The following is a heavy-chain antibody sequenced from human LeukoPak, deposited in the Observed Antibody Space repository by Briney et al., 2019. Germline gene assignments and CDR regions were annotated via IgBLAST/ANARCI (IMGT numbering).Heavy chain of an antibody. D-gene: IGHD2-8*01. J-gene: IGHJ4*02. V-gene: IGHV3-7*01. Sequence: GGSLTLSCTTSGFTFTTYWMSWVRQAPGKGLEWVADIKQDGSEKHYVDSVRGRFTISRDNAKNSVYLQIDSLTAEDTAVFYCARDKDWICRNGLCFTGYSEYWGRGTPVTVSS. CDR2: IKQDGSEK. CDR3: ARDKDWICRNGLCFTGYSEY. CDR1: GFTFTTYW.